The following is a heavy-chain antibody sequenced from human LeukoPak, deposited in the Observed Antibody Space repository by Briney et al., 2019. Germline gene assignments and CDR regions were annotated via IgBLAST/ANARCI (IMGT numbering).Heavy chain of an antibody. CDR1: GFTFSSYA. CDR2: ISYDGSNK. V-gene: IGHV3-30-3*02. Sequence: GGSLRLSCAASGFTFSSYAMHWVRQAPGKGLEWVAVISYDGSNKYYADSVKGRFTISRDNSKNTLYLQMNSLRAEDTAVYYCWYYYDSTDIWGQGTMVTVSS. D-gene: IGHD3-22*01. J-gene: IGHJ3*02. CDR3: WYYYDSTDI.